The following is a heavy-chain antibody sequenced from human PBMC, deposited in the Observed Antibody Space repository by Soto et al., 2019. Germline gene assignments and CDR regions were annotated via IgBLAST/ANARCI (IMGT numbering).Heavy chain of an antibody. V-gene: IGHV1-8*01. Sequence: GASVKVSCKASGGTLTSYDINWVRQATGQGLEWMGWMNPNSGNTGYAQKFQGRITMTRNTSISTAYMELSSLRSEDTAVYYCARAGSKTVMQPAAHLYYYYYYMDVWGKGTTVTVSS. CDR3: ARAGSKTVMQPAAHLYYYYYYMDV. CDR2: MNPNSGNT. D-gene: IGHD2-2*01. CDR1: GGTLTSYD. J-gene: IGHJ6*03.